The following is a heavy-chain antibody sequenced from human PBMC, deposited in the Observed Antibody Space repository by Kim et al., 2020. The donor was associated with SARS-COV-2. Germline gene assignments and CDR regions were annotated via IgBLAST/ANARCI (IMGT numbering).Heavy chain of an antibody. J-gene: IGHJ6*02. CDR3: ARDRDYDILTGLLVLEGYYYGMDV. CDR2: INPSGGST. D-gene: IGHD3-9*01. V-gene: IGHV1-46*01. Sequence: ASVKVSCKASGYTFTSYYMHWVRQAPGQGLEWMGIINPSGGSTSYAQKFQGRVTMTRDTSTSTVYMELSSLRSEDTAVYYCARDRDYDILTGLLVLEGYYYGMDVGGQGTTVTVSS. CDR1: GYTFTSYY.